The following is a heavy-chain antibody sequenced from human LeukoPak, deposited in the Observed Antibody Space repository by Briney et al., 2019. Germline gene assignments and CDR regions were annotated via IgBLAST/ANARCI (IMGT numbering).Heavy chain of an antibody. CDR3: ARRDLVGALDY. J-gene: IGHJ4*02. V-gene: IGHV4-39*01. CDR2: IYYSGST. D-gene: IGHD1-26*01. Sequence: PSETLSLTCTVSGGSISSSSYYWGWIRQPPGKGLEWIGSIYYSGSTYYNPSLKSRVTISVDTSKNQFSLKLSSVTAADTAVYYCARRDLVGALDYWGQGTLVTVSS. CDR1: GGSISSSSYY.